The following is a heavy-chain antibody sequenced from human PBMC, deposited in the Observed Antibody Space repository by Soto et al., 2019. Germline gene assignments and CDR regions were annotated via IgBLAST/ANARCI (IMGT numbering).Heavy chain of an antibody. J-gene: IGHJ4*02. CDR1: GFTFSNYA. Sequence: EVQLLESGGGLVQPGGSLRLSCAASGFTFSNYAMIWVRQAPGKGLEWVSDISGRGGTTYYADSVKGRFTISRDNSKNTLYLQMNSLRVEDTAIYYCAKDRGRTNYDFSSDHWGQGTLVTGSS. D-gene: IGHD3-3*01. V-gene: IGHV3-23*01. CDR2: ISGRGGTT. CDR3: AKDRGRTNYDFSSDH.